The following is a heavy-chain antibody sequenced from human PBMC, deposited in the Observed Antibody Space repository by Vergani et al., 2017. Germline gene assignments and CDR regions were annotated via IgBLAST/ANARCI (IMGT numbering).Heavy chain of an antibody. CDR3: ATIGYRRWGYYFDY. CDR1: GDSISRNNC. CDR2: ICHTEDT. D-gene: IGHD2-2*02. Sequence: QVQLQESGPGLVQPPGTLSLTCAVSGDSISRNNCWIWVRQPPGKGLECIGEICHTEDTKYSPSLKSRVTVSVDESRNLFSLRLNSVTAADTAVYYCATIGYRRWGYYFDYWGQGILVTVSS. V-gene: IGHV4-4*03. J-gene: IGHJ4*02.